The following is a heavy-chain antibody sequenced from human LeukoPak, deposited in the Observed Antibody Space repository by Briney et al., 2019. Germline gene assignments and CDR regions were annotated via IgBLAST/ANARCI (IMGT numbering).Heavy chain of an antibody. CDR1: GFTFSSYG. J-gene: IGHJ4*02. Sequence: GGSLRLSCAASGFTFSSYGMHWVRQAPGKGLEWVAFIRYDGNNKYYADSVKGRFTISRDNSKNTLYLQMNSLRAEDTAVYYCAREGVDIVATTRLGEYYFDYWGQGTLVTVSS. CDR3: AREGVDIVATTRLGEYYFDY. D-gene: IGHD5-12*01. V-gene: IGHV3-30*02. CDR2: IRYDGNNK.